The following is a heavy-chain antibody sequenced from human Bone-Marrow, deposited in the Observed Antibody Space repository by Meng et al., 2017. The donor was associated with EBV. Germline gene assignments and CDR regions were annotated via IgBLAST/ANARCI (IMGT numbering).Heavy chain of an antibody. CDR1: GGSISSSNW. CDR3: ARDISGTIDY. CDR2: IDHSGST. J-gene: IGHJ4*02. D-gene: IGHD3-10*01. Sequence: VLVQGAGQGLVKPSGTLSPTCGVAGGSISSSNWWSWVRQPPGKGLEWIGEIDHSGSTNYNPSLKSRVTISIDKSKNQFSLKLSSVTAADTAVYYCARDISGTIDYWGQGTLVTVSS. V-gene: IGHV4-4*02.